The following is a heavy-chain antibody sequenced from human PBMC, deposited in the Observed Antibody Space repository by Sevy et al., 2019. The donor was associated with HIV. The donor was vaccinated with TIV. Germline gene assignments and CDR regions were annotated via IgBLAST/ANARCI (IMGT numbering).Heavy chain of an antibody. CDR1: GFTFSSYA. Sequence: GGSLRLSCAASGFTFSSYAMSWVRQAPGKGLEWVSAISGSGGSTYYADSVKGRFTISRDNSKNTLYLQMNSLRAEDTAVYYCAQHTPRYYYDSSGYLYWGQRTLVTVSS. CDR3: AQHTPRYYYDSSGYLY. D-gene: IGHD3-22*01. CDR2: ISGSGGST. J-gene: IGHJ4*02. V-gene: IGHV3-23*01.